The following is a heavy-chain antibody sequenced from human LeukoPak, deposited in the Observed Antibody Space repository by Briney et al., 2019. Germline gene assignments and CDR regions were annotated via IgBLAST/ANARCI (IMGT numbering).Heavy chain of an antibody. CDR3: ATVRGYDSRDLDY. CDR1: GFTLSSYA. J-gene: IGHJ4*02. D-gene: IGHD5-12*01. Sequence: PGGSLRLSCAASGFTLSSYAMHWIRQAPGKGLEYVSAISGNGRTTYYANSVKGRFTISRDNAKNSVDFQMHGLRAEDTALYYCATVRGYDSRDLDYWGQGTLVTVSS. V-gene: IGHV3-64*01. CDR2: ISGNGRTT.